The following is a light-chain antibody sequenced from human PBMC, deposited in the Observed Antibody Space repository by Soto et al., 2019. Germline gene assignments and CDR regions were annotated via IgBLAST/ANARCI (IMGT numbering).Light chain of an antibody. J-gene: IGKJ4*01. CDR2: AAS. CDR1: QSISNY. CDR3: QQLNSYPLT. Sequence: DIQMTQSPSSLSASVGDRVTITCRASQSISNYLNWYQQKPGKAPKFLIYAASSLQSGVPSRFSGSGSGTDFTLTISSLQREDFATYYCQQLNSYPLTFGGGTKADI. V-gene: IGKV1-39*01.